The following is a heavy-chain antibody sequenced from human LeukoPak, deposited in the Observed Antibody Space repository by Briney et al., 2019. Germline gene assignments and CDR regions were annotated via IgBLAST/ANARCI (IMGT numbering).Heavy chain of an antibody. CDR2: ISSSSIYI. D-gene: IGHD6-13*01. J-gene: IGHJ3*02. CDR3: ASLIAAAYDAFDI. Sequence: GGSLRLSCAASGFTFSTYTMNWVRQAPGKGLEWVSSISSSSIYIYYADSVKGRFTISRDDAKNSLYLQMNSLRAEDTAVYYCASLIAAAYDAFDIWGQGTMVTVSS. CDR1: GFTFSTYT. V-gene: IGHV3-21*01.